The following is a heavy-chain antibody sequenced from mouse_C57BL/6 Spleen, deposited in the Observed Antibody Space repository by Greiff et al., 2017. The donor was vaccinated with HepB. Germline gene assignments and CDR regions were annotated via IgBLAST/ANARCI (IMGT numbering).Heavy chain of an antibody. D-gene: IGHD3-2*02. CDR1: GYTFTSYW. J-gene: IGHJ2*01. Sequence: QVQLQQSGAELVKPGASVKLSCKASGYTFTSYWMQWVKQRPGQGLEWIGEIDPSDSYTNYNQKFKGKATLTVDTSSSTAYMQLSSLTSEDSAVYYCAFRQLRPYYFDYWGQGTTLTVSS. CDR3: AFRQLRPYYFDY. CDR2: IDPSDSYT. V-gene: IGHV1-50*01.